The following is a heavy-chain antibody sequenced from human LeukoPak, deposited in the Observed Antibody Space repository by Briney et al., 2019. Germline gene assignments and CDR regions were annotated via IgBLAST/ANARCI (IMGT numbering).Heavy chain of an antibody. CDR1: GFTFSSYA. Sequence: GGSLRLSCAASGFTFSSYAMSWVRLAPGKGPEWVSAISGSGGSTYYADSVKGRFTISRDNSKNTLYLQMNSLRAEDTAVYYCAKGGMAWELHPDWFDPWGQGTLVTVSS. V-gene: IGHV3-23*01. J-gene: IGHJ5*02. CDR3: AKGGMAWELHPDWFDP. D-gene: IGHD1-26*01. CDR2: ISGSGGST.